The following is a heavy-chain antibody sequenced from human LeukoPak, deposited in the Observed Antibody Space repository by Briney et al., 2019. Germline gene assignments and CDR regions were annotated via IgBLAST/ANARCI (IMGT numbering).Heavy chain of an antibody. J-gene: IGHJ4*02. Sequence: SETLSLTCTVSGGSISSSTYYWGWIRQPPGKGLEWIGSIYSTGSTFYNPSLKSRVTISVDPSKNQFSLKLSSVTAADTAVYYCARDQDYYGSGSYGPDYWGQGILVTVSS. CDR2: IYSTGST. V-gene: IGHV4-39*07. D-gene: IGHD3-10*01. CDR3: ARDQDYYGSGSYGPDY. CDR1: GGSISSSTYY.